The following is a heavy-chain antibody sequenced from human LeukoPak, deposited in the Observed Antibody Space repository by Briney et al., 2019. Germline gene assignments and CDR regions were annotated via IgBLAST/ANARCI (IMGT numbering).Heavy chain of an antibody. CDR2: ISSSSSTI. V-gene: IGHV3-48*01. D-gene: IGHD6-25*01. Sequence: PGGSLRLSCAASGFTFSNYSMNWVRQAPGKGLEWVSYISSSSSTIYYADSVKGRFTISRDNAKNSLYLQMNSLRAEDTAVYYCARVISSGSKADDYWGQGTLVTVSS. CDR1: GFTFSNYS. J-gene: IGHJ4*02. CDR3: ARVISSGSKADDY.